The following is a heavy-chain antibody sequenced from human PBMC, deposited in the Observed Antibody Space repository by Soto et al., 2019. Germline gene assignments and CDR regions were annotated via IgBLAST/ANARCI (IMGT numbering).Heavy chain of an antibody. CDR1: GFTFSDYY. CDR2: ISGSGGST. CDR3: AKGLRTVTTGYFDY. Sequence: GGSLRLSCAASGFTFSDYYMSWIRQAPGKGLEWVSAISGSGGSTYYADSVKGRFTISRDNSKNTLYLQMNSLRAEDTAVYYCAKGLRTVTTGYFDYWGQGTLVTVSS. J-gene: IGHJ4*02. V-gene: IGHV3-23*01. D-gene: IGHD4-17*01.